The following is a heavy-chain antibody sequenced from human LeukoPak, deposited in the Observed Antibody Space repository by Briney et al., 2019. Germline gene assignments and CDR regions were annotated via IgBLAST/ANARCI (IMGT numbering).Heavy chain of an antibody. V-gene: IGHV3-15*01. CDR3: TTTYYDILTGYYRDY. CDR2: IKSKTDGGTT. J-gene: IGHJ4*02. Sequence: GTSLRLSCAASGFTFSSYGMHWVRQAPGKGLEWVGRIKSKTDGGTTDYAAPVKGRFTISRDDSKNTLYLQMNSLKTEDTAVYYCTTTYYDILTGYYRDYWGQGTLVTVSS. CDR1: GFTFSSYG. D-gene: IGHD3-9*01.